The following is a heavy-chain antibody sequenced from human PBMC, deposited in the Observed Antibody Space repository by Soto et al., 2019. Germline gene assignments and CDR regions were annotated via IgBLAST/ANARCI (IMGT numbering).Heavy chain of an antibody. V-gene: IGHV1-8*01. Sequence: ASVKVSCKASGYTFTSYDINWVRQATGQGLEWMGWMNPNSGNTGYAQKFQGRVTMTRNTSISTAYMELSSLRSEDTAVYYCARGRYSSSWYKHYYYYGMDVWSQGTTVTVSS. CDR3: ARGRYSSSWYKHYYYYGMDV. J-gene: IGHJ6*02. CDR1: GYTFTSYD. D-gene: IGHD6-13*01. CDR2: MNPNSGNT.